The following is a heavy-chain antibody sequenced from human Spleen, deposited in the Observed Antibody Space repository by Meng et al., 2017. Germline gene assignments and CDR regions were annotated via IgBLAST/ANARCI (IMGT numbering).Heavy chain of an antibody. CDR1: GYTFTSYD. CDR3: ARVHWWFGELYRDAFDI. D-gene: IGHD3-10*01. Sequence: ASVKVSCKASGYTFTSYDINWVRQATGQGLEWMGWMNPNSGNTGYAQKFQGRVTMTRNTSISTAYMELSSLRSEDTAVYYCARVHWWFGELYRDAFDIWGQGTMVTVSS. J-gene: IGHJ3*02. CDR2: MNPNSGNT. V-gene: IGHV1-8*01.